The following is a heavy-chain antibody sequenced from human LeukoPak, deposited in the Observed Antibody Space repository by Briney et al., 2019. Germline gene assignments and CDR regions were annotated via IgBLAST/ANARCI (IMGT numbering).Heavy chain of an antibody. CDR2: FRSDGGT. J-gene: IGHJ4*02. Sequence: GGSLRLSCAASGVTFSSYSMSWVRQAPGAGLAWVSSFRSDGGTYYADSAKGRFTISRDASKNMLYLQMNSLRVEDTAVYYCAKSGPVAGSTMRGFDDWGQGTLVTVSS. CDR3: AKSGPVAGSTMRGFDD. D-gene: IGHD6-19*01. CDR1: GVTFSSYS. V-gene: IGHV3-23*01.